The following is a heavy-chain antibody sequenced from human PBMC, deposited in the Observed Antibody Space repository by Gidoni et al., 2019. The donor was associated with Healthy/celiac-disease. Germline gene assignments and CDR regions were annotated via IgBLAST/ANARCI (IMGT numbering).Heavy chain of an antibody. CDR1: GYTFTVYY. CDR3: ARGFGYSGYDEVGLSDY. J-gene: IGHJ4*02. CDR2: INTNSGGT. V-gene: IGHV1-2*04. Sequence: QVQLVQSGAEVKKPGASLKVSCKSSGYTFTVYYMHWVRQAPGQGLEWMGWINTNSGGTNYAQKLQGWVTMNRDTSISTAYMELSRLRSDDTAVYDCARGFGYSGYDEVGLSDYWGQGTLVTVSS. D-gene: IGHD5-12*01.